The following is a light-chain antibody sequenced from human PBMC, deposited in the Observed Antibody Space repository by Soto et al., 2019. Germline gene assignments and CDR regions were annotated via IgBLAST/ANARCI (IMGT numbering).Light chain of an antibody. CDR3: QRYGSSGT. V-gene: IGKV3-20*01. CDR2: GAS. J-gene: IGKJ1*01. Sequence: EIVLTQSPGTLSLSPGERATLSCRASQSVSNNYLAWYQQKPGQAPRLLIYGASNRATGIPDRFSGSGSGTECALSISSLEPEDFAVYYFQRYGSSGTFGQGTKVDIK. CDR1: QSVSNNY.